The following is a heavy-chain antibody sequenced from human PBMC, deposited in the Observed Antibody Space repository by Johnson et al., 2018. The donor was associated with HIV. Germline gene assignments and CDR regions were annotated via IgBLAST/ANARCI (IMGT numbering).Heavy chain of an antibody. CDR2: ISYDGSNK. J-gene: IGHJ3*02. D-gene: IGHD3-10*01. CDR3: AKGGVYYSFALNPDAFDI. CDR1: GFTFSSYA. Sequence: QVQLVESGGGLVQPGGSLRLSCAASGFTFSSYAMHWVRQAPGKGLEWVAVISYDGSNKYYADSVKGRFTISRDNSKNTLYLQMNSLRAEDTAVYYCAKGGVYYSFALNPDAFDIWGQGTMVTVSS. V-gene: IGHV3-30*04.